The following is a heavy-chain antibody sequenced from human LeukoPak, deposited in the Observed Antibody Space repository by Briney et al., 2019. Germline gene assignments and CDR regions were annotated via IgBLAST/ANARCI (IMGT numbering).Heavy chain of an antibody. Sequence: ASVKVSCKASGYTFTSYGISWVRQAPGQGLEWMGWISAYNGNTNYARKLQGRVTMTTDTSTSTAYMELRSLRSDDTAVYYCATSLTGEGIAAAGPDYYDMDVWGQGTTVTVSS. J-gene: IGHJ6*02. V-gene: IGHV1-18*01. CDR2: ISAYNGNT. D-gene: IGHD6-13*01. CDR1: GYTFTSYG. CDR3: ATSLTGEGIAAAGPDYYDMDV.